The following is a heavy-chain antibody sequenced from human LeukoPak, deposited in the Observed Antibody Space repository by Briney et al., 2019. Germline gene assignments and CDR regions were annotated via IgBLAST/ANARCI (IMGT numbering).Heavy chain of an antibody. CDR2: INPNSGGT. Sequence: ASVKVSCKASGYTFTGYYMHWVRQAPGQGLEWMGLINPNSGGTNYAQKFQGRVTMTRDTSISTAYMELSRLRSDDTAVYYCARDAVDIAVAGTFDYWGQGTLVTVSS. V-gene: IGHV1-2*02. J-gene: IGHJ4*02. CDR3: ARDAVDIAVAGTFDY. D-gene: IGHD6-19*01. CDR1: GYTFTGYY.